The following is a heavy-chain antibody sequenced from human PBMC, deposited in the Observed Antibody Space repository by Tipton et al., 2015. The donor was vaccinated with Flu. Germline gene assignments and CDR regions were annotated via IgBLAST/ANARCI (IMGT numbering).Heavy chain of an antibody. CDR2: IHRSGNA. Sequence: GLVKPSETLSLTCAVSGGSISTYYWSWIRKPPGGGLEWIGNIHRSGNAYYNPSLKSRVTFSVDTSKNQFSLKLRSVTAADTAVYYCARRDFSNYVSDPKNWFDRWGQGILVTVSS. CDR3: ARRDFSNYVSDPKNWFDR. V-gene: IGHV4-59*08. D-gene: IGHD4-11*01. CDR1: GGSISTYY. J-gene: IGHJ5*02.